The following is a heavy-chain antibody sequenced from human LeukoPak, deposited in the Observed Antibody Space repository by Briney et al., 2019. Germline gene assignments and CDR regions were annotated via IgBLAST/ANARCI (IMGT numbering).Heavy chain of an antibody. CDR2: IYYSGST. V-gene: IGHV4-59*01. CDR1: GGSISSYY. D-gene: IGHD2-15*01. CDR3: ARDLPYCSGGSCST. J-gene: IGHJ5*02. Sequence: SETLSLTCTVSGGSISSYYWSWIRQPPGKGLEWIGYIYYSGSTNYNPSLKSRVAISVDTSKNQFSLKLSSATAADTAVYYCARDLPYCSGGSCSTWGQGTLVTVSS.